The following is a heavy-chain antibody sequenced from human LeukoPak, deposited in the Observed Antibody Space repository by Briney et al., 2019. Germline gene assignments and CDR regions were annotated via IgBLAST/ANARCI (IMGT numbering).Heavy chain of an antibody. D-gene: IGHD3-3*01. V-gene: IGHV4-39*01. CDR1: GGSISSSSYY. CDR2: IYYSGST. CDR3: SYYDFWSRPRPSDY. Sequence: PSETLSLTCTVSGGSISSSSYYWGWIRQPPGKGLEWIGSIYYSGSTYYNPSLKSRVTISVDTSKNQFSLKLSSVTAADTAVYYCSYYDFWSRPRPSDYWGQGTLVTVSS. J-gene: IGHJ4*02.